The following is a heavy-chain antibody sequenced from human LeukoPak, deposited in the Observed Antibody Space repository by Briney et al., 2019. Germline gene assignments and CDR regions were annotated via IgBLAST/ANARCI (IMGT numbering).Heavy chain of an antibody. V-gene: IGHV4-38-2*02. CDR1: GYSISSGYY. D-gene: IGHD2-2*01. J-gene: IGHJ3*02. CDR2: IYHSGST. Sequence: ASETLSLTCTVSGYSISSGYYWGWIRQPPGKGLEWIGSIYHSGSTYYNPSLKSRVTISVDTSKNQFSLKLSSVTAADTAVYYCARVRPDCSSTSCTFAFDIWGQGTMVTVSS. CDR3: ARVRPDCSSTSCTFAFDI.